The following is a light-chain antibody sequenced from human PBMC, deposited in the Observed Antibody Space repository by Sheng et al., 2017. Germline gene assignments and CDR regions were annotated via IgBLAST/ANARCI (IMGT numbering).Light chain of an antibody. J-gene: IGKJ1*01. Sequence: DIVLTQSTLSLPVTPGESASISCKSSQSLLHNNGKNYLDWYLQKPGQPPQLLIFLGSNRASGVPDKFSGSGSGTDFSLKISRVEAEDVGVYYCMQALQTPNTFGQGTKVEIK. CDR1: QSLLHNNGKNY. CDR2: LGS. CDR3: MQALQTPNT. V-gene: IGKV2-28*01.